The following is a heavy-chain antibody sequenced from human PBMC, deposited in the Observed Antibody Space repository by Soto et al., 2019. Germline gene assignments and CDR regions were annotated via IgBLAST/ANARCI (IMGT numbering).Heavy chain of an antibody. CDR1: CGSFIGYY. V-gene: IGHV4-34*01. Sequence: SETLSLTCAFYCGSFIGYYWSWIRQPPGKGLEWIGEINHSGSTNYNPSLKSRVTISVDTSKNQFSLKLSSVTAADTAVYYCARGSSYYGSFMDVWGQGTTVTVSS. D-gene: IGHD3-10*01. J-gene: IGHJ6*02. CDR2: INHSGST. CDR3: ARGSSYYGSFMDV.